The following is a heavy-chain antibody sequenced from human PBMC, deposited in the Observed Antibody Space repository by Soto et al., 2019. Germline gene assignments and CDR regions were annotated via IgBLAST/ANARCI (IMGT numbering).Heavy chain of an antibody. CDR3: ARGPTTEKVDS. J-gene: IGHJ4*02. V-gene: IGHV4-59*05. Sequence: SETLSLTCTVSGGSLSNHYWTWIRQSPGKGLEWIGSIYYSGSTYYNPSLKSRVTISVDTSKNQFSLKLSSVTAADTAVYYCARGPTTEKVDSWGQGILVTVSS. CDR1: GGSLSNHY. CDR2: IYYSGST.